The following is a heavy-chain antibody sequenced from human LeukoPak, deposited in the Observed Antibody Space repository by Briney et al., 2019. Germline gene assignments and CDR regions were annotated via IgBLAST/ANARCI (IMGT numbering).Heavy chain of an antibody. CDR2: INQDGSEK. CDR1: GFMFRSDW. J-gene: IGHJ5*02. Sequence: GGSLRLSCAASGFMFRSDWMGWVRQAPGKGLERVANINQDGSEKFYVDSVKGRFTISRDGAKDSLYLQMNSLRADDSAVYYCVRSQYSSSSWGQGTLVTVSS. D-gene: IGHD6-13*01. V-gene: IGHV3-7*01. CDR3: VRSQYSSSS.